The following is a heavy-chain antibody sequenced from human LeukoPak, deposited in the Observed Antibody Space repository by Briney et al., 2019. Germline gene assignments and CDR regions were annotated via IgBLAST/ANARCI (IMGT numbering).Heavy chain of an antibody. CDR3: ARPNGYNNYYFHY. Sequence: GGSLRLSCAASGFNFRSNVMSWVRQAPGKGLQWVSSISASGDDTPYADAVKGRFTISRDSSKNTLYLRMNSLRAEDTAIYYCARPNGYNNYYFHYWGQGTLVTVSS. CDR2: ISASGDDT. D-gene: IGHD5-24*01. CDR1: GFNFRSNV. V-gene: IGHV3-23*01. J-gene: IGHJ4*02.